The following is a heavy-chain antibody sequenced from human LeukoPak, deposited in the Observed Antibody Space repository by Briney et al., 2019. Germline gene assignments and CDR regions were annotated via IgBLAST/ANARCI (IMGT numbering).Heavy chain of an antibody. J-gene: IGHJ3*02. D-gene: IGHD2-2*01. CDR1: GGSISSYY. CDR2: IYYSGST. V-gene: IGHV4-59*08. CDR3: ATFPGYCSSTSCYAAFDI. Sequence: SETLSLTCTVSGGSISSYYWSWIRQPPGKGLEWIGYIYYSGSTNYNPSLKSRVTISVDTSKNQFSLKLSSVTAADTAVYYCATFPGYCSSTSCYAAFDIWGQGTMVTVSS.